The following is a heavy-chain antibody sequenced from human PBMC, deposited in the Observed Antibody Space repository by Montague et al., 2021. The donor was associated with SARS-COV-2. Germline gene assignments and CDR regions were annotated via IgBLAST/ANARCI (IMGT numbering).Heavy chain of an antibody. CDR2: IYYSGST. Sequence: SETLSLTCAVYGGSFSDYHWSWIRQPPGQGLEWIGYIYYSGSTNXXPSLKSRVTILVDTSKNQFSLKLSSVTAADTAVYYCAREVRYYYASSGPGAFDIWGQGTMVTVSS. D-gene: IGHD3-22*01. CDR1: GGSFSDYH. CDR3: AREVRYYYASSGPGAFDI. J-gene: IGHJ3*02. V-gene: IGHV4-59*01.